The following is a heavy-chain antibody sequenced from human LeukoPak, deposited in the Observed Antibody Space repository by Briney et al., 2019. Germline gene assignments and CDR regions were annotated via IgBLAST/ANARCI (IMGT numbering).Heavy chain of an antibody. D-gene: IGHD1-26*01. V-gene: IGHV3-33*05. CDR1: GFTLSIYG. CDR2: ISEDGRNK. Sequence: GGSLRLSCATSGFTLSIYGIHWVRQAPGKGLEWIAVISEDGRNKNFADSVKGRFTISRDNANNSLYLQMNSLTAEDTAVFYCARVGSRGYYFDYWGQGTLVSVSS. CDR3: ARVGSRGYYFDY. J-gene: IGHJ4*02.